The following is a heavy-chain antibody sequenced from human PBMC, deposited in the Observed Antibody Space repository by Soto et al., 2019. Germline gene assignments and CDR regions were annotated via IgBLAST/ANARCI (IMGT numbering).Heavy chain of an antibody. CDR2: IYYSGST. J-gene: IGHJ4*02. Sequence: SETLSLTCTVSGGSISSSSYYWGGIRQPPGKGLEWIGSIYYSGSTYYNPSLKSRVTISVDTSKNQFSLKLSSVTAADTAVYYCARVPHDFWSGYHQFDYWGQGTLVTVSS. CDR3: ARVPHDFWSGYHQFDY. CDR1: GGSISSSSYY. V-gene: IGHV4-39*01. D-gene: IGHD3-3*01.